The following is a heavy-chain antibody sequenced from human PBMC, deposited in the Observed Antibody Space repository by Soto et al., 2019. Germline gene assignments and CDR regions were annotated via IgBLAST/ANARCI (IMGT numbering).Heavy chain of an antibody. D-gene: IGHD5-18*01. J-gene: IGHJ4*02. Sequence: QITLKESGPTLVKPTQTLTLTCTFSGFSLSTSGVGVGWIRQPPGKALEWLALIYWNDDKRYSPSLKSRLTITKDTSKNQVVLTMTNMDPVDTATYYCAHNQAAMAGPSGATAFDYWGQGTLVTVSS. CDR2: IYWNDDK. V-gene: IGHV2-5*01. CDR1: GFSLSTSGVG. CDR3: AHNQAAMAGPSGATAFDY.